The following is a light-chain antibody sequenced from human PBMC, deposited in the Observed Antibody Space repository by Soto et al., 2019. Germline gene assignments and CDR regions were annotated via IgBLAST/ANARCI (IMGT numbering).Light chain of an antibody. J-gene: IGLJ2*01. V-gene: IGLV1-40*01. CDR3: QSYDSSLSGTV. CDR1: SSNIGAGYD. CDR2: GNS. Sequence: QSVLTQPPSVSGAPGQRVTISCTGSSSNIGAGYDVPWYQQLPGTAPKLLIYGNSNRPSGVPDRFSGSKSGTSASLAITGLQAEDDADYYCQSYDSSLSGTVFGGGTQLTVL.